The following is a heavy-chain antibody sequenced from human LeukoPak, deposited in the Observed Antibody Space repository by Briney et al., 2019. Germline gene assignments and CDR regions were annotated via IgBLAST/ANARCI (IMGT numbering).Heavy chain of an antibody. J-gene: IGHJ6*02. V-gene: IGHV1-46*01. D-gene: IGHD2-2*01. Sequence: ASVNVSCKASGYIFTNYYMHWVRQAPGQGLEWMGIINPRGGSTSYAQKFQGRVTMTRDTPASTVYMELSSLRYEDTAVYYCAREVIAVSAARPYYYGMDVWGQGTTVTVSS. CDR3: AREVIAVSAARPYYYGMDV. CDR2: INPRGGST. CDR1: GYIFTNYY.